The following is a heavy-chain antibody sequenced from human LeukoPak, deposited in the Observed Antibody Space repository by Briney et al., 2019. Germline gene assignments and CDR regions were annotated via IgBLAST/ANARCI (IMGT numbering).Heavy chain of an antibody. CDR3: ARDSPGYLAYDS. CDR2: IKEDGSAT. J-gene: IGHJ4*02. V-gene: IGHV3-7*04. D-gene: IGHD1-1*01. Sequence: PGGSLRLSCAASGXTFSTYWVTWVRQAPGKGPEWVAKIKEDGSATYYVDSVKGRFTISRDNAKKSLYLQMNSLRAEDTAVYYCARDSPGYLAYDSWGQGTLVTVSS. CDR1: GXTFSTYW.